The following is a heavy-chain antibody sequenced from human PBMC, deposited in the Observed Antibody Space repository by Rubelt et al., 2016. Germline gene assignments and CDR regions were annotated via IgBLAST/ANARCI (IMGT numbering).Heavy chain of an antibody. CDR1: GFTVSSNY. CDR2: ISGSCGST. Sequence: DVQLVESGGGLVQPGGSLRLSCAASGFTVSSNYMSWVRQAPGKGMEWVSVISGSCGSTYYADSGKGGFTISGEKSKNTVYLQLNSLGAEDTAVYYCAKGQGGGVRFAFDIWGQGTMVTVSS. D-gene: IGHD3-16*01. J-gene: IGHJ3*02. CDR3: AKGQGGGVRFAFDI. V-gene: IGHV3-23*04.